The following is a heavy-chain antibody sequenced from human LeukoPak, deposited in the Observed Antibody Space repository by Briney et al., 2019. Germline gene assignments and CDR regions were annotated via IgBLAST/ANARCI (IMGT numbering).Heavy chain of an antibody. J-gene: IGHJ3*02. CDR1: GGSISSYY. CDR3: ARDNPHYYDSSGYDAFDI. V-gene: IGHV4-4*07. D-gene: IGHD3-22*01. CDR2: IYTSGST. Sequence: SETLSLTCTVSGGSISSYYWGWIRQPAGKGLEWIGRIYTSGSTNYNPSLKSRVTMSVDTSKNQFSLKLSSVTAADTAVYYCARDNPHYYDSSGYDAFDIWGQGTMVTVSS.